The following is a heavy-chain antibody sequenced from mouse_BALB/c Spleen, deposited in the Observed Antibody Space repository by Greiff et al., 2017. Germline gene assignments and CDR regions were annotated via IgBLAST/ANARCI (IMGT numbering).Heavy chain of an antibody. CDR2: INPDSSTI. CDR3: ARGGGYYGYAYAMDY. CDR1: GFDFSRYW. V-gene: IGHV4-1*02. J-gene: IGHJ4*01. D-gene: IGHD1-2*01. Sequence: EVQLVESGGGLVQPGGSLKLSCAASGFDFSRYWMSWVRQAPGKGLEWIGEINPDSSTINYTPSLKDKFIISRDNAKNTLYLQMSKVRSEDTALYYCARGGGYYGYAYAMDYWGQGTSVTVSS.